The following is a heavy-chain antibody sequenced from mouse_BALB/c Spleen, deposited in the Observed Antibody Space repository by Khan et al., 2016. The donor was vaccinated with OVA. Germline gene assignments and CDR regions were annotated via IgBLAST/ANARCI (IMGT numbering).Heavy chain of an antibody. Sequence: QVQLKESGPGLVAPSQSLYISCNVSGFSLTNYGVHWVRQPPGKGLEWLGVIWAGGSTNYNSSRLARLSITKDNTKSQVFLKMKSFQTDDTSMYDCCREPPIHYYGHRTLDYWGQGISVTVSS. CDR2: IWAGGST. CDR3: CREPPIHYYGHRTLDY. J-gene: IGHJ4*01. V-gene: IGHV2-9*02. D-gene: IGHD1-2*01. CDR1: GFSLTNYG.